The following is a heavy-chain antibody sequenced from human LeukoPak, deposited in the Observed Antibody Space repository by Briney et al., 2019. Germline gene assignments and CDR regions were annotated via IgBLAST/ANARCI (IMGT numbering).Heavy chain of an antibody. CDR3: ARDGGLHTNFDY. J-gene: IGHJ4*02. D-gene: IGHD2-15*01. CDR2: TKPDGTAE. CDR1: GFTFRNYW. Sequence: HTGGSLRLSCAASGFTFRNYWMGWVRQAPGKGLEWVANTKPDGTAEYYADSVRGRFTTSRDNANNFLYLQMNSLRGEDTAVYYCARDGGLHTNFDYWGQGTLVTVSS. V-gene: IGHV3-7*01.